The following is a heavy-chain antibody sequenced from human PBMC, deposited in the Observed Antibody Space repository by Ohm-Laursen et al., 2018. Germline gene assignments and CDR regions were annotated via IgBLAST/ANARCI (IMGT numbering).Heavy chain of an antibody. CDR2: ISAYNGNT. Sequence: VASVTVSCKASGYTFTSYTISWVRQAPGQGLEWMGWISAYNGNTDYAQKLQGRVTMTTDTSTSTAYMELRSLRSDDTAVYYCARGGAGATYMDYWGRGTLVTVSS. CDR1: GYTFTSYT. J-gene: IGHJ4*02. D-gene: IGHD3-16*01. CDR3: ARGGAGATYMDY. V-gene: IGHV1-18*01.